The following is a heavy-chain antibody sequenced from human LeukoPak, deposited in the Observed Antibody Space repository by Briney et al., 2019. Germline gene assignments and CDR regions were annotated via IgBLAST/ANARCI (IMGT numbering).Heavy chain of an antibody. Sequence: SETLSLTCTVSGGSISGTNYYWGRIRQPPGKGLEWIGSFYSSGRTYYNPSLESRVTISVDRSKNQFSLNLNFVTAADTALYYCARGDGSGSGRWFDPWGQGTLITVSS. J-gene: IGHJ5*02. D-gene: IGHD3-10*01. CDR1: GGSISGTNYY. CDR2: FYSSGRT. CDR3: ARGDGSGSGRWFDP. V-gene: IGHV4-39*07.